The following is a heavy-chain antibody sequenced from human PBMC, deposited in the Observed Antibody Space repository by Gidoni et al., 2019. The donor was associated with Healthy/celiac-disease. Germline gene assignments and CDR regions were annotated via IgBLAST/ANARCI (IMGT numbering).Heavy chain of an antibody. CDR3: TTDDEDIVATGWAVWDY. CDR1: GFTFSNAW. V-gene: IGHV3-15*01. Sequence: EVQLVESGGGLVKPGGSLRLSCAASGFTFSNAWMSWVRQAPGKGLEWVGRIKSKTDGGTTDYAAPVKGRFTISRDDSKNTLYLQMNSLKTEDTAVYYCTTDDEDIVATGWAVWDYWGQGTLVTVSS. CDR2: IKSKTDGGTT. D-gene: IGHD5-12*01. J-gene: IGHJ4*02.